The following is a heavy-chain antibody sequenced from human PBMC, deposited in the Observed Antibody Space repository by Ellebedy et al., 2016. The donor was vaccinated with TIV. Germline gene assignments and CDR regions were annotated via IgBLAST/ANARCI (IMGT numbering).Heavy chain of an antibody. Sequence: AASVKVSCKPSGYTLGSFDIIWVRQATGQGLEWMGWMNPNSANTGLAEKFRYRVTLTGDTSTDTAYMELNGLRSEDTAMYYCARARRTLLWADNWGQGTLLTVSS. D-gene: IGHD3-10*01. CDR3: ARARRTLLWADN. J-gene: IGHJ4*02. CDR1: GYTLGSFD. V-gene: IGHV1-8*01. CDR2: MNPNSANT.